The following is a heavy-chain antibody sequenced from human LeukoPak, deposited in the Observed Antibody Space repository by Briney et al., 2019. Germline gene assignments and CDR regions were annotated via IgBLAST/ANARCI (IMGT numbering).Heavy chain of an antibody. Sequence: PGGSLRLSCAASGFTFSSYGMSWVRQAPGKGLEWVSAISGSGGSTYYADSVKGRFTISRDNSKNTLYLQMNSLRAEDTAVYYCAKWVDYPVGFFDYWGQGTLVTVSS. J-gene: IGHJ4*02. CDR3: AKWVDYPVGFFDY. CDR1: GFTFSSYG. V-gene: IGHV3-23*01. CDR2: ISGSGGST. D-gene: IGHD4-11*01.